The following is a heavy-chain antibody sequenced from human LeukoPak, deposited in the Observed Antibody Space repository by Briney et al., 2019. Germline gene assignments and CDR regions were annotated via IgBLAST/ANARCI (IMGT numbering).Heavy chain of an antibody. V-gene: IGHV1-2*02. CDR1: GYTFTGYY. Sequence: GASVKVSCKASGYTFTGYYMHWVRQAPGQGLEWMGWINPNSGGTNYAQKFQGRVTMTRDTSISTAYMELSRLRSDDTAVYYCARENSLATIRLVYYYYYMDVWGKGTTVTVSS. CDR2: INPNSGGT. D-gene: IGHD5-12*01. J-gene: IGHJ6*03. CDR3: ARENSLATIRLVYYYYYMDV.